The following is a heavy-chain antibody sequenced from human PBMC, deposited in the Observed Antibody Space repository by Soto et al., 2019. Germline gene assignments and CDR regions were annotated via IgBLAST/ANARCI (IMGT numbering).Heavy chain of an antibody. Sequence: EVQLVESGGGLVQPGRSLRLSCAASGFTFDDYAMHWVRQAPGKGLEWVSGISWNSGSIGYADSVKGRFTISRDNAKNSLYLQMNSLRAEDTALYYCAKDLRISGDYGYYYYGMDVWGQGTTVTVSS. V-gene: IGHV3-9*01. CDR3: AKDLRISGDYGYYYYGMDV. CDR2: ISWNSGSI. J-gene: IGHJ6*02. D-gene: IGHD4-17*01. CDR1: GFTFDDYA.